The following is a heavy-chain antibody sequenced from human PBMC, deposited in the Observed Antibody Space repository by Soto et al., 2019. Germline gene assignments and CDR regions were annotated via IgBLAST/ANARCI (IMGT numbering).Heavy chain of an antibody. J-gene: IGHJ4*02. D-gene: IGHD6-19*01. Sequence: GASVKVSCKASGYTFTTYGIAWVRQAPGQGLEWMGWISANNGNTNYAQKLQGRVTMTTDTSTSTAYMELTSLRSDDTAMYYCARDPILVAGTHYLDYWGQGALVTVSS. V-gene: IGHV1-18*01. CDR1: GYTFTTYG. CDR2: ISANNGNT. CDR3: ARDPILVAGTHYLDY.